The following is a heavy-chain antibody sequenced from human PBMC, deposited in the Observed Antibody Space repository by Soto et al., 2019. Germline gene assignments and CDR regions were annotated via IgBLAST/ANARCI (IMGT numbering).Heavy chain of an antibody. V-gene: IGHV3-23*01. Sequence: PXGSLKLSCAASGFSFSNFAMSWVRQAPGTGLEWVSSISGSGDKTYYLDSVKGRFTISRDNSKNTLYLHMNSLGAEDTAVYFCAKDYASTWYWYFDPWGQGTLVTVSS. CDR2: ISGSGDKT. CDR3: AKDYASTWYWYFDP. D-gene: IGHD6-13*01. J-gene: IGHJ5*02. CDR1: GFSFSNFA.